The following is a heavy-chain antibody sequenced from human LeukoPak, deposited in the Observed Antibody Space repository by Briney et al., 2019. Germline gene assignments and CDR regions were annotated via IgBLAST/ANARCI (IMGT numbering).Heavy chain of an antibody. CDR3: ATAMVITYFDY. V-gene: IGHV1-69*05. CDR1: GGTFSSYA. D-gene: IGHD5-18*01. J-gene: IGHJ4*02. Sequence: SVKVSFKASGGTFSSYAISWVRQAPGQGLEWMGRIITIFGTANYAQKFQGRVTITTDESTSTAYMELSSLRSEDTVVYYCATAMVITYFDYWGQGTLVTVSS. CDR2: IITIFGTA.